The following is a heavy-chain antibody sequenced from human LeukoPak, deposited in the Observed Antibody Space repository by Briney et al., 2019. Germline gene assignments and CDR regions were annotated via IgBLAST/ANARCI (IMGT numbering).Heavy chain of an antibody. J-gene: IGHJ4*02. CDR3: ARGAPREWLLLRRGGRVDY. CDR2: IYHSGST. V-gene: IGHV4-30-2*01. CDR1: GGSISSGGYS. D-gene: IGHD3-22*01. Sequence: PSETLSLTCAVSGGSISSGGYSWSWVRQPPGKGLEWIGYIYHSGSTYYNPSLKSRVTISVDRSKNQFSLKLSSVTAADTAVYYCARGAPREWLLLRRGGRVDYWGQGTLVTVSS.